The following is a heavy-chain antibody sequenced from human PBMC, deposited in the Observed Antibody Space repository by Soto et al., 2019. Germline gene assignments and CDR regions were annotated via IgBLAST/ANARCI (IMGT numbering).Heavy chain of an antibody. Sequence: GASVKVSCKASGYTFNNYAIHWVRQAPGHGLEWMGWMNPNSGNTGYAQNFRGRVTMTQNTAIGTAYMELSSLRSDDTATYYCTRAYGAETCEFWGQRTRINVSS. J-gene: IGHJ4*02. V-gene: IGHV1-8*02. CDR3: TRAYGAETCEF. CDR1: GYTFNNYA. D-gene: IGHD3-10*01. CDR2: MNPNSGNT.